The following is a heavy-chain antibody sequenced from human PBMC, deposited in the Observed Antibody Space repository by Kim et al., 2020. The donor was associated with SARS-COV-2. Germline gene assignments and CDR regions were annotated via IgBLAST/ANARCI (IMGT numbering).Heavy chain of an antibody. CDR2: ISYDSSQI. V-gene: IGHV3-30*18. J-gene: IGHJ4*02. D-gene: IGHD3-16*01. CDR1: GFDFSIYA. Sequence: GGSLRLSCAASGFDFSIYAMHWVRQAPGKGPEWVAFISYDSSQIYYADSVKGRFTISRDNSKNTVNLLLSNVRTDDTAVYYCAKDYCPEGVCYIGAFDSWGQGALVRVSS. CDR3: AKDYCPEGVCYIGAFDS.